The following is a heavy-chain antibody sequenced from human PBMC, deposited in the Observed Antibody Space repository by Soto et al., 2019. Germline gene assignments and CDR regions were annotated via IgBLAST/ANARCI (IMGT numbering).Heavy chain of an antibody. D-gene: IGHD3-10*01. CDR3: ALRLRLWFGELYDAFDI. CDR2: IHWDDDK. CDR1: GLSLSTSGVG. J-gene: IGHJ3*02. Sequence: HITLKESGPTLVKPTQTLTLTCTFSGLSLSTSGVGVGWIRQPPGRALEWLALIHWDDDKRYSPSLKSRLTITKDTSKNQVVLTMTNMDPVDTATYYCALRLRLWFGELYDAFDIWGQGTMVTVSS. V-gene: IGHV2-5*02.